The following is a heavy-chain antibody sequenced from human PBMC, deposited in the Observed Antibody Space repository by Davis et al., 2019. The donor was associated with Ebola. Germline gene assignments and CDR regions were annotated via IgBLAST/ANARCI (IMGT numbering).Heavy chain of an antibody. D-gene: IGHD5-24*01. V-gene: IGHV4-31*03. CDR1: GGSISSGGYY. Sequence: MPSETLSLTCTVSGGSISSGGYYWSWIRQHPGKGLEWIGYIYYSGSTYYNPSLKSRVTISVDTSKNQFSLKLSSVTAADTAVYYCASRGDGFIPDWGQGTLVTVSS. CDR2: IYYSGST. CDR3: ASRGDGFIPD. J-gene: IGHJ4*02.